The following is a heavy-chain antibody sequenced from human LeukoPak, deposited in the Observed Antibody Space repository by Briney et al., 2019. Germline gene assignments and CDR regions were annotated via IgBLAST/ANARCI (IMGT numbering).Heavy chain of an antibody. CDR3: ARGYFDWLFYGKIDY. CDR1: GYTFTGYY. V-gene: IGHV1-2*02. D-gene: IGHD3-9*01. Sequence: GASVKVSCKASGYTFTGYYMHWVRQAPGQGLEWMGWINPNSGGTNYAQKFQGRVTTTRDTSISTAYMELSRLRSDDTAVYYCARGYFDWLFYGKIDYWGQGTLVTVSS. J-gene: IGHJ4*02. CDR2: INPNSGGT.